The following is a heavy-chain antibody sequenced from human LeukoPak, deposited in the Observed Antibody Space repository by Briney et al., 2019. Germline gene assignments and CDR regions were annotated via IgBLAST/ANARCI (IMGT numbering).Heavy chain of an antibody. Sequence: GASVKVSCKASGYTFTSYAMNWVRQAPGQGLEWMGWINTNTGNPTYAQGFTGRFVFSLDTSVSTAYLQISSLKAEDTAVYYCARCSLGLWFGELFSYGMDVWGQGTTVTVSS. D-gene: IGHD3-10*01. J-gene: IGHJ6*02. CDR2: INTNTGNP. V-gene: IGHV7-4-1*02. CDR1: GYTFTSYA. CDR3: ARCSLGLWFGELFSYGMDV.